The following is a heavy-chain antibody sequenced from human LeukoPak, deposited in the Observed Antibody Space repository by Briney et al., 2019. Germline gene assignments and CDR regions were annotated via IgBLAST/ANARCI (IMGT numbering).Heavy chain of an antibody. CDR3: ACEPSYYYDSSGYHYYYGMDV. CDR1: GGSISSYY. J-gene: IGHJ6*02. D-gene: IGHD3-22*01. V-gene: IGHV4-59*01. CDR2: VYYSGST. Sequence: SETLSLTCTVSGGSISSYYWSWIRQPPGKGLEWIGYVYYSGSTNYNPSLKSRVTISVDTSKNQFSLKLSSVTAADTAVYYCACEPSYYYDSSGYHYYYGMDVWGQGTTVTVSS.